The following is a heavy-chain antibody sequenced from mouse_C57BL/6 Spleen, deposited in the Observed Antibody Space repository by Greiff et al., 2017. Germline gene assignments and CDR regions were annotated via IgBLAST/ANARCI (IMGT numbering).Heavy chain of an antibody. Sequence: QVQLLQSGAELMKPGASVKLSCKATGYTFTGYWIEWVKQRPGHGLEWIGEILPGSGSTNYTEKFKGMATFTADTSSNTAYMQLSRLTTEDSAIYYSAREGHNGSSPWFAYWGQGTLVTVSA. CDR2: ILPGSGST. D-gene: IGHD1-1*01. J-gene: IGHJ3*01. V-gene: IGHV1-9*01. CDR1: GYTFTGYW. CDR3: AREGHNGSSPWFAY.